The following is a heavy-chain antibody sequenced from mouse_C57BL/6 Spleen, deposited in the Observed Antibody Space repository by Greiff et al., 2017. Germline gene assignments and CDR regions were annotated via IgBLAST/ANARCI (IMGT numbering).Heavy chain of an antibody. CDR1: GFTFSSYA. CDR2: ISDGGSYT. CDR3: ARGGELLDY. J-gene: IGHJ2*01. V-gene: IGHV5-4*03. Sequence: EVKLVESGGGLVKPGGSLKLSCAASGFTFSSYAMSWVRQTPEKRLEWVATISDGGSYTYYPDNVKGRFTISRDNAKNNLYLQMSHLKSEDTAMYYCARGGELLDYWGQGTTLTVSS.